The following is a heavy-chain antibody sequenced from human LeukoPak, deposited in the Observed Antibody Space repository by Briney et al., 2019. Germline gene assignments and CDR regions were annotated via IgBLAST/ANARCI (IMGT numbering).Heavy chain of an antibody. CDR1: GFTFSSYA. CDR3: ASQYDSSGYLVGFDY. D-gene: IGHD3-22*01. J-gene: IGHJ4*02. Sequence: GSLRLSCAASGFTFSSYAMSWVRQPPGKGLEWVGSIYYNGITYYNPSLKSRVTMSVDTSNNQFSLKLSSVTAADTAIYYCASQYDSSGYLVGFDYWGQGTLVTVSS. V-gene: IGHV4-39*01. CDR2: IYYNGIT.